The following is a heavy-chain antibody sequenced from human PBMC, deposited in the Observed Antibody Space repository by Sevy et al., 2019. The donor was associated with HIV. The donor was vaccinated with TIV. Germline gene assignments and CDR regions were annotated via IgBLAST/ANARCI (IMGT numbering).Heavy chain of an antibody. Sequence: GGSLRLSCAASGFTFTNYAMNWVRQAPGKGLEWVSGISDSGDTTHYAESMKGRFTISRDNSKNTVSLQMSSLRAEDTAIYYCAKLPSTVMFREKGYWGQRTRVTVSS. V-gene: IGHV3-23*01. D-gene: IGHD3-10*01. CDR3: AKLPSTVMFREKGY. CDR1: GFTFTNYA. J-gene: IGHJ4*02. CDR2: ISDSGDTT.